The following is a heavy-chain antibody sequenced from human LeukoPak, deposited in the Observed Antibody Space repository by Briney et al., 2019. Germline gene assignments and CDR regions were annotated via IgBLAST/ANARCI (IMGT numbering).Heavy chain of an antibody. CDR2: TYYRSKWYN. D-gene: IGHD3-22*01. CDR1: GDSVSSNSAA. Sequence: SQTLSLTCAISGDSVSSNSAAWNWIRQSPSRGLEWLGRTYYRSKWYNDYAVSVKSRITINPDTSKNQFSLQLNSVTPEDTAVYYCASSGNYYDSSGYFQDAFDIWGHGTMVTVSS. V-gene: IGHV6-1*01. J-gene: IGHJ3*02. CDR3: ASSGNYYDSSGYFQDAFDI.